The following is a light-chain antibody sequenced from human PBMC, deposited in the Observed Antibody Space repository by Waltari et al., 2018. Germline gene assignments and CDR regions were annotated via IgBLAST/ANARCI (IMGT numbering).Light chain of an antibody. CDR1: QSGSNN. CDR3: QHYNRWPRT. V-gene: IGKV3D-15*01. CDR2: DAS. Sequence: EIMMTQSPATLSASPEESVTLSCRASQSGSNNLAWYQQKPGQAPRLLIYDASTRATGIPARFSGSGSETEFTLTVTSLQSEGFAVYYCQHYNRWPRTFGHGTKVEV. J-gene: IGKJ1*01.